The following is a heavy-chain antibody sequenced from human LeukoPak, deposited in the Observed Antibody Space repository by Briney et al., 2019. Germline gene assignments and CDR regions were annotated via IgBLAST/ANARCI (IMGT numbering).Heavy chain of an antibody. CDR2: INPSGGST. V-gene: IGHV1-46*01. CDR1: GYTFTSYY. CDR3: AREPPRKDFWSGYLLRAAYGMDV. J-gene: IGHJ6*02. Sequence: ASVKVSCKASGYTFTSYYMHWVRQAPGQGLEWMGIINPSGGSTSYAQKFQGRVTMTRDTSTSTAYMELRSLRSDDTAVYYCAREPPRKDFWSGYLLRAAYGMDVWGQGTTVTVSS. D-gene: IGHD3-3*01.